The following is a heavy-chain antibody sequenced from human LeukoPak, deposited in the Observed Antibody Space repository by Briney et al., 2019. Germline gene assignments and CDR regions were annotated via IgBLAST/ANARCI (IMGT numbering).Heavy chain of an antibody. Sequence: GGSLRLSCAASGFTFSSYWMSWVRQAPGKGLEWVSYISSSSRTIYYADSVKGRFTISRDNAKNSLYLQMNSLRAEDTAVYYCARGLISSSWRNNWFDPWGQGILVTVSS. CDR3: ARGLISSSWRNNWFDP. CDR1: GFTFSSYW. J-gene: IGHJ5*02. D-gene: IGHD6-13*01. CDR2: ISSSSRTI. V-gene: IGHV3-48*01.